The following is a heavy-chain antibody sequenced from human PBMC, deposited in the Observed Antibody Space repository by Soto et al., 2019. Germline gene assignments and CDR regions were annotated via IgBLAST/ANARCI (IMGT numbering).Heavy chain of an antibody. V-gene: IGHV3-7*01. D-gene: IGHD2-2*01. Sequence: EVQLVESGGGLVQPGGSLRLSCAASGFTFSSFWMSWVRQTPGKGLEWVAKIKQDGSEKYYVDSVKGRFTISRDNARNSLFLQMNSLRGDDTAVYYCATDTYCGSTSYFRSPFDYWGQGTLVTVSS. CDR1: GFTFSSFW. J-gene: IGHJ4*02. CDR2: IKQDGSEK. CDR3: ATDTYCGSTSYFRSPFDY.